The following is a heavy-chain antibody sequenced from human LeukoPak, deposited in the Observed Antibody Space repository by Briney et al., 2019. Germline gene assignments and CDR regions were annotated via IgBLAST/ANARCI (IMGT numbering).Heavy chain of an antibody. J-gene: IGHJ4*02. CDR2: FDPEDGET. D-gene: IGHD6-13*01. V-gene: IGHV1-24*01. CDR3: ATQKSLYSSSPVYFDY. CDR1: GYTLTELS. Sequence: ASVKVSCRVSGYTLTELSMHWVRQAPGKGLEWMGGFDPEDGETIYAQKFQGRVTMTEDTSTDTAYMELSSLRSEDTAVYYCATQKSLYSSSPVYFDYWGQGTLVTVSS.